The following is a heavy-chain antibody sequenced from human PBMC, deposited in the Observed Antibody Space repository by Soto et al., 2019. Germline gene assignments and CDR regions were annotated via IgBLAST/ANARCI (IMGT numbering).Heavy chain of an antibody. D-gene: IGHD2-21*01. J-gene: IGHJ4*02. CDR1: GASVYGNSAA. Sequence: SKTLSLTCAISGASVYGNSAAWNWIRQSPSRGLEWLGRIYYRSKWYTDYAVSVKSRITLNPDTSKNQISLQLNSVTPEDTAVYYCAAGRDIYGAGCAHFYYWGLGIRGTVAS. CDR3: AAGRDIYGAGCAHFYY. V-gene: IGHV6-1*01. CDR2: IYYRSKWYT.